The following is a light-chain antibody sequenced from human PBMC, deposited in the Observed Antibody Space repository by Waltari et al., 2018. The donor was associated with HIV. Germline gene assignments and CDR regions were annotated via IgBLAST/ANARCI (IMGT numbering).Light chain of an antibody. J-gene: IGLJ1*01. CDR1: NSNIRNNA. V-gene: IGLV1-36*01. Sequence: QSVLTQPPSVSEAPRQRVTISCSGTNSNIRNNAVNWYQQLPGKAHKLLIYYANRLSSGVSDRFSGSKSGASASLAISGLQSEDEADYYCAEWDDTLNGFVFGSGTRVTVL. CDR3: AEWDDTLNGFV. CDR2: YAN.